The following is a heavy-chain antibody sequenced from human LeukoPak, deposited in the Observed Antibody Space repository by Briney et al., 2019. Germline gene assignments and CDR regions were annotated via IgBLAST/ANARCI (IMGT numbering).Heavy chain of an antibody. J-gene: IGHJ4*02. V-gene: IGHV4-61*01. CDR3: ASFIAVAGNSDY. Sequence: SETLSLTCTVSGGSVSSGSYYWSWIRQPPGKGLDWIGYIYYSGSTNYNPSLKSRVTISVDTSKNQFSLKLSSVTAADTAVYYCASFIAVAGNSDYWGQGTLVTVSS. D-gene: IGHD6-19*01. CDR1: GGSVSSGSYY. CDR2: IYYSGST.